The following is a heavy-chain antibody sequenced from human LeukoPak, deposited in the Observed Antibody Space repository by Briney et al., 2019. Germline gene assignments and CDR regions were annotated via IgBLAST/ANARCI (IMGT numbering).Heavy chain of an antibody. Sequence: PGGSLRLSCAASGFSVSSNYMSWVRQAPGKGLQWVSVIYNEGTTYYADSVKGRFTISRDNSKNMLYLQMNSLRAEDTAVYYCTREICGGSCNPPSYMDVWGNGTTVTVSS. CDR3: TREICGGSCNPPSYMDV. D-gene: IGHD2-15*01. J-gene: IGHJ6*03. CDR2: IYNEGTT. V-gene: IGHV3-53*01. CDR1: GFSVSSNY.